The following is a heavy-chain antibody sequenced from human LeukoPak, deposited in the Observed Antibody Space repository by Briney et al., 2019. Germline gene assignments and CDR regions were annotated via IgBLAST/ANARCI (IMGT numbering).Heavy chain of an antibody. CDR2: INSDGSST. Sequence: GGSLRLSCAASGFTFSSYWMHWVRQAPGKGLVWVSRINSDGSSTSYADSVKGRFTISRDNAKNTLYLQMNSLRAEDTAVYYCATVWAVAGPDYWGQGTLVTVSS. CDR3: ATVWAVAGPDY. CDR1: GFTFSSYW. V-gene: IGHV3-74*01. J-gene: IGHJ4*02. D-gene: IGHD6-19*01.